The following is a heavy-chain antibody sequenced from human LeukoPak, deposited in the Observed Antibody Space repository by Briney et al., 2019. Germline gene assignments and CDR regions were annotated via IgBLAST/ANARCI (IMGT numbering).Heavy chain of an antibody. CDR3: ARRVVNNRNWYFNL. J-gene: IGHJ2*01. Sequence: GESLKISCKGSGYSFPSYWIAWVRQMPGKGLEWMGIIYPGDSNTRYSPSFQGQVTISADKSINTAYVQWSSLKASDTAMYYCARRVVNNRNWYFNLWGRGTLVTVSS. D-gene: IGHD4-23*01. CDR1: GYSFPSYW. V-gene: IGHV5-51*01. CDR2: IYPGDSNT.